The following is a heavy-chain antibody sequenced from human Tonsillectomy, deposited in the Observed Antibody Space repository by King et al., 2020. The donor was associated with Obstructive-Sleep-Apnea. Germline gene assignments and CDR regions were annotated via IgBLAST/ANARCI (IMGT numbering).Heavy chain of an antibody. CDR1: GYTFPTYW. D-gene: IGHD6-19*01. Sequence: VQLVESGAEVKKPGESLKISCKASGYTFPTYWIGWVRQMPGKGLEWMGMIFPDDSDARYSPSFKGQVTISADKSISTAYLQWSSLKASDTAMYYCARPSSSGWLIIGWGQGSLVTVSS. V-gene: IGHV5-51*01. J-gene: IGHJ4*02. CDR2: IFPDDSDA. CDR3: ARPSSSGWLIIG.